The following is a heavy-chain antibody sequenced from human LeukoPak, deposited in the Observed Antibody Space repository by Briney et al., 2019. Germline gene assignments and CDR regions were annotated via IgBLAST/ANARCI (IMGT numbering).Heavy chain of an antibody. CDR3: ARAPPGYNNEWDFDY. D-gene: IGHD5-24*01. J-gene: IGHJ4*02. Sequence: ASVKVSCKASGYTFTNYGVTWVRQVPGQGLEWMGWISAKNGNTKYEQKVQGRVTVAIDRSTDTAYMELNSLRFDDTAVYYCARAPPGYNNEWDFDYWGQGTLVTVSS. CDR2: ISAKNGNT. V-gene: IGHV1-18*04. CDR1: GYTFTNYG.